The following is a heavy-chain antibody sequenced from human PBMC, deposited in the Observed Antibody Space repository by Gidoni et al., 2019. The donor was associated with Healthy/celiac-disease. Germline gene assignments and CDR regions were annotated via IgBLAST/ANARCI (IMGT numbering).Heavy chain of an antibody. CDR3: AKDWGGKALPYDAFDI. V-gene: IGHV3-23*01. CDR2: ISGSGGST. D-gene: IGHD2-21*01. J-gene: IGHJ3*02. CDR1: GFTFSSYA. Sequence: EVQLLESGGGLVQPGGSLRLSCAASGFTFSSYAMSWVRQAPGKGLGLVSAISGSGGSTYYADSVKGRFTISRDNSKNTLYLQMNSLRAEDTAVYYCAKDWGGKALPYDAFDIWGQGTMVTVSS.